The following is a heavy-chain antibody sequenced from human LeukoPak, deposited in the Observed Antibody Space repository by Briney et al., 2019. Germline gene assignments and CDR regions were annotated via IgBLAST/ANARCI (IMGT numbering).Heavy chain of an antibody. CDR2: ISGSGDST. J-gene: IGHJ4*02. V-gene: IGHV3-23*01. Sequence: GGSLRLSCAASGFTFSNYAMRWVRQAPGKGLEWVPGISGSGDSTYYADSVKGRFTISRDNSKNTLYLQMNSPRAEDTAVYYCAKDRVEDIVVVPAAPDFDYWGQGTLVTVSS. CDR1: GFTFSNYA. CDR3: AKDRVEDIVVVPAAPDFDY. D-gene: IGHD2-2*01.